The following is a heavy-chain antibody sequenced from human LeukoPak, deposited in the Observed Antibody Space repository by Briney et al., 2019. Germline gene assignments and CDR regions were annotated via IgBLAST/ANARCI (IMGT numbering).Heavy chain of an antibody. CDR3: AKDWDDYGDYLPLDY. V-gene: IGHV3-23*01. CDR2: IRGSGDST. D-gene: IGHD4-17*01. Sequence: GGSLRLSCAASGFTFSNYAMSWVRQAPVKGLEWVSAIRGSGDSTYYADSVKGRFTISRDNSKNTLYLQMNSLRAEDTAVYYCAKDWDDYGDYLPLDYWGQGTLVTVSS. J-gene: IGHJ4*02. CDR1: GFTFSNYA.